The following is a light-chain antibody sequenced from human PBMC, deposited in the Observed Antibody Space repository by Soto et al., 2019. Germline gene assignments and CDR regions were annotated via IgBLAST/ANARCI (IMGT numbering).Light chain of an antibody. CDR1: NIGSKS. CDR3: ASWDDDLNGPI. Sequence: SYELTQPPSVSVAPGQTARITCGGNNIGSKSVHWYQQKPGQAPVLVVYDDSDRPSGIPERFSGSHSGTSASLAISRLQSEDEGHYYCASWDDDLNGPIFGGGTKLTVL. J-gene: IGLJ2*01. V-gene: IGLV3-21*02. CDR2: DDS.